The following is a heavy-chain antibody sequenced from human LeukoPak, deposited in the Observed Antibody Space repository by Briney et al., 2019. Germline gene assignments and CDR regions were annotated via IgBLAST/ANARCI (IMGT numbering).Heavy chain of an antibody. V-gene: IGHV4-59*01. Sequence: SETLSLTCTVSGGSISSYYWSWIRQPPGKGLEWIGYIYYSGSTNCNPSLKSRVTISVDTSKNQFSLKLSSVTAADTAVYYCARIRYSSGWPHFDYWGQGTLVTVSS. D-gene: IGHD6-19*01. CDR3: ARIRYSSGWPHFDY. CDR2: IYYSGST. CDR1: GGSISSYY. J-gene: IGHJ4*02.